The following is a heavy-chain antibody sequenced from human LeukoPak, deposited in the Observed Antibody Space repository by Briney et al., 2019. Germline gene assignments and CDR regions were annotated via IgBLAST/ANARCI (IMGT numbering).Heavy chain of an antibody. Sequence: GGSLRLSCAASGFTFSDYYMSWIRQAPGKGLEWVSYISSSGSTIYYADSVKGRFTISRDNAKNSLYLQMNSLRAEDTAVYYCASVNQYDFWSGYGYYYYYYMDVWGKGTTVTVSS. CDR1: GFTFSDYY. CDR3: ASVNQYDFWSGYGYYYYYYMDV. D-gene: IGHD3-3*01. CDR2: ISSSGSTI. J-gene: IGHJ6*03. V-gene: IGHV3-11*04.